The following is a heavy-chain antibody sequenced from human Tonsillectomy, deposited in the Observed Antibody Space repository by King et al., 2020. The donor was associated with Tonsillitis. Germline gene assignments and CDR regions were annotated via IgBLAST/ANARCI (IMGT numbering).Heavy chain of an antibody. CDR2: IKSKTDGGTT. CDR1: GFTFSNAW. Sequence: VQLVESGGGLVKPGGSLRLSCAASGFTFSNAWMSWVRQAPGKGLEWVGRIKSKTDGGTTDYAAPVKGRFTISRDDSKNMLYLQMNSLKTEDTAVYYCTTVIAAVDAEYFQHWGQGTLVTVSS. J-gene: IGHJ1*01. CDR3: TTVIAAVDAEYFQH. D-gene: IGHD6-13*01. V-gene: IGHV3-15*01.